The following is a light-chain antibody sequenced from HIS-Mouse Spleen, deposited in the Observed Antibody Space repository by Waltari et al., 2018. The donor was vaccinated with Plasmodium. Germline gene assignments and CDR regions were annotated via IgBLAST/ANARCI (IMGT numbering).Light chain of an antibody. CDR1: QLGDKY. J-gene: IGLJ2*01. CDR3: QAWDSSTVV. Sequence: SYELTQPPSVSVSPAQTASITCSGDQLGDKYACWYQQNPGQSPALVIYQDSKRPSGIPERFSGSNSGNTATLTISGTQAMDEADYYCQAWDSSTVVFGGGTKLTVL. CDR2: QDS. V-gene: IGLV3-1*01.